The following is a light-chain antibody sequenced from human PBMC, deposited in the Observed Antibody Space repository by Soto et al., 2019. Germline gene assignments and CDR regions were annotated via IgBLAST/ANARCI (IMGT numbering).Light chain of an antibody. V-gene: IGLV2-14*03. CDR1: SSDVGGYNY. J-gene: IGLJ2*01. CDR2: DVS. CDR3: SSYTSSSTPV. Sequence: QSALTQPASVSGSPGQSITISCSGTSSDVGGYNYVSWYQQHPDKAPKLMIYDVSNRPSGVSNRFSGSKSGNTASLTISGRQAEDEADYYCSSYTSSSTPVFGGGTKVTVL.